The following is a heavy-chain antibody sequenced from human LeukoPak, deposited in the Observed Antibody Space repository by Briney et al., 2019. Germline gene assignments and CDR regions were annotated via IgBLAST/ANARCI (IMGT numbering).Heavy chain of an antibody. CDR1: GDSFSSVADY. CDR3: AGERGEEYSSGWYKRNYFDN. D-gene: IGHD6-19*01. CDR2: GDYSGGT. Sequence: PSETLSLTCTVSGDSFSSVADYWAWIRQPPGKGLEWIASGDYSGGTYYNPSLESRVAISADMSKNQFSLKLTSVTGADTAVYYCAGERGEEYSSGWYKRNYFDNWGQGIRVTVSS. V-gene: IGHV4-39*07. J-gene: IGHJ4*02.